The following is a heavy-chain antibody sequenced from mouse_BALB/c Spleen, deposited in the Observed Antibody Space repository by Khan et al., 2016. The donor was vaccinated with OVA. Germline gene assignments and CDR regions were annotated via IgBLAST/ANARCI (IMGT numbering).Heavy chain of an antibody. J-gene: IGHJ4*01. CDR2: ISYSGST. CDR1: GYSITSNYA. Sequence: EVQLQESGPGLVKPSQSLSLTCTVTGYSITSNYAWNWIRQFPGNKLEWMGYISYSGSTNYNPSLKSRISITRDTSKNQFFLQLNSVTTEDTATYYCARASYYGYAMDYWGQGTSITVSS. V-gene: IGHV3-2*02. D-gene: IGHD1-1*01. CDR3: ARASYYGYAMDY.